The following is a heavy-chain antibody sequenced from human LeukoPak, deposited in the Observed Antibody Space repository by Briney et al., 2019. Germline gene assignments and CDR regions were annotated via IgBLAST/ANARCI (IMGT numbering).Heavy chain of an antibody. Sequence: SETLSLTCTVSGGSISSYYWSWLRQPPGKGLEWLGYIYYSGSTNYNPSLKSRVTISIDTSKNQFSLKLGSVTAADTAVYYCARDRSRDGYKGDRFDIWGQGTMVTVSS. CDR2: IYYSGST. D-gene: IGHD5-24*01. CDR1: GGSISSYY. J-gene: IGHJ3*02. V-gene: IGHV4-59*01. CDR3: ARDRSRDGYKGDRFDI.